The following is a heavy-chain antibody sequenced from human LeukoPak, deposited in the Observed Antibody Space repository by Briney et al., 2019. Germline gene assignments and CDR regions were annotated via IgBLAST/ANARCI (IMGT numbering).Heavy chain of an antibody. Sequence: PGGSLRPSCTASGFTFGDYAMSWFRQAPGKGLEWVGFIRSKAYGGTTEYAASVKGRFTISRDDSKSIAYLQMNSLKTEDTAVYYCTRYLGVSPDDAFDIWGQGTMVTVSS. D-gene: IGHD7-27*01. CDR1: GFTFGDYA. CDR3: TRYLGVSPDDAFDI. J-gene: IGHJ3*02. V-gene: IGHV3-49*03. CDR2: IRSKAYGGTT.